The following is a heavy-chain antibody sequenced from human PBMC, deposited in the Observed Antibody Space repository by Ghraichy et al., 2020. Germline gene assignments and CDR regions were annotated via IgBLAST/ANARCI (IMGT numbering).Heavy chain of an antibody. J-gene: IGHJ4*02. CDR1: GFTFAKYH. Sequence: LTCAASGFTFAKYHMHWVRQPPGKGLEWVAFVPFNEESEKYSDSVKGRITASRDNSKNTVYLQMNSMRLEDTAVYYCAKDAKWGFWDWGQGTLVTVSS. CDR2: VPFNEESE. V-gene: IGHV3-30*02. CDR3: AKDAKWGFWD. D-gene: IGHD7-27*01.